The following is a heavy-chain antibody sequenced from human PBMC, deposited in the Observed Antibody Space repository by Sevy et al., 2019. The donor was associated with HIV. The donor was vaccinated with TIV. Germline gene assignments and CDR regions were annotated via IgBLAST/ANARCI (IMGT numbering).Heavy chain of an antibody. V-gene: IGHV3-23*01. Sequence: ESLKISCAASGFTFSSYAMSWVRQAPGKGLEWVSAISGSGGSTYYADSVKGRFTISRDNSKNTLYLQMNSLRAEDTAVYYCAKYKEYCSGGSCYSWLDYWGQGTLVTVSS. CDR2: ISGSGGST. CDR3: AKYKEYCSGGSCYSWLDY. J-gene: IGHJ4*02. D-gene: IGHD2-15*01. CDR1: GFTFSSYA.